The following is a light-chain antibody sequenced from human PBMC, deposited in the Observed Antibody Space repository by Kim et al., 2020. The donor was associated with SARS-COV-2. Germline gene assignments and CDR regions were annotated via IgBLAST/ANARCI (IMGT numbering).Light chain of an antibody. J-gene: IGLJ2*01. CDR1: KLGDKY. CDR2: QDS. CDR3: QAWDSSTVV. V-gene: IGLV3-1*01. Sequence: SVSPGQTASITCSGDKLGDKYACWYKQKPVHSPVLVIYQDSKRPSGIPERFSGSNSGNTATLTISGTQAMDEADYYCQAWDSSTVVFGGGTKLTVL.